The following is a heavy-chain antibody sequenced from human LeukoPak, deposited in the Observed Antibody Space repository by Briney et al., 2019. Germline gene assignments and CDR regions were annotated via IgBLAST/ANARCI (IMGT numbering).Heavy chain of an antibody. D-gene: IGHD1-26*01. Sequence: PSETLSLTCTVSGGSISSSSYYWGWIRQPPGKGLEWIGNIYYSGNTYYNPSLKSRVTISVDTSKNQFSLKLSSVTAADTAVYYCARDLRGSPPNWFDPWGQGTLVTVSS. V-gene: IGHV4-39*07. CDR2: IYYSGNT. J-gene: IGHJ5*02. CDR3: ARDLRGSPPNWFDP. CDR1: GGSISSSSYY.